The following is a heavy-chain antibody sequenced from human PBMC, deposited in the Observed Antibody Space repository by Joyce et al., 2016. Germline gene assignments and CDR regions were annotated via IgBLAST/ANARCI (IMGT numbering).Heavy chain of an antibody. CDR2: IIPMLNMT. CDR3: AGTFNYPHHDGMDV. CDR1: GGSFNKYT. V-gene: IGHV1-69*02. Sequence: QVLLVQSGAEVKKSGSSVRVSCKASGGSFNKYTVSWVRQAPGQGLAWMGRIIPMLNMTNYAQEFQGRVTITADTSTTTAYMQLTGLRFDDTAVYFCAGTFNYPHHDGMDVWGQGTTVTVSS. D-gene: IGHD4-11*01. J-gene: IGHJ6*02.